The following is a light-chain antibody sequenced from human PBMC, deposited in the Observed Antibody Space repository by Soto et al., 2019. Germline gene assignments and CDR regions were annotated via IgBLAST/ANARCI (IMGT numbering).Light chain of an antibody. CDR3: QQSNNWPYT. CDR2: GAS. Sequence: EIVMTQSPATLSVSPGERATLSCRASQSVSGNLAWYQQKPGQAPRLLIYGASTRATGIPARFSGSGSGTEFTLTINSLQSEDFAVYYCQQSNNWPYTFGQGTKLDIK. J-gene: IGKJ2*01. V-gene: IGKV3-15*01. CDR1: QSVSGN.